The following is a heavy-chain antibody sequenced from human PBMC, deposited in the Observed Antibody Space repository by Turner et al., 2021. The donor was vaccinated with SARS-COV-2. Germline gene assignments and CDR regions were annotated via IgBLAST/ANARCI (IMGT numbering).Heavy chain of an antibody. J-gene: IGHJ5*02. CDR1: GLPVSSNY. D-gene: IGHD6-13*01. CDR3: AREAAAGNFHGWFDP. CDR2: IYSGGST. Sequence: EVQLVGSGGGLVQPGGSLRLSCAASGLPVSSNYMSWVRQAPGKVLEWVSVIYSGGSTYYADSVKGRFTISRDNSKNTLYLQMNSLRAEHTAVYYCAREAAAGNFHGWFDPWGQGTLVTVSS. V-gene: IGHV3-66*01.